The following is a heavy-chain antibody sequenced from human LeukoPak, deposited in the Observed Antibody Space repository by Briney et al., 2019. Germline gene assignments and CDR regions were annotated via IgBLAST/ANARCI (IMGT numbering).Heavy chain of an antibody. CDR2: FDPEDGET. CDR1: GYTLTELS. Sequence: ASVNVSCKVSGYTLTELSLHWVRQAPGKGLEGMGGFDPEDGETIYAQKFQGRVNMTEDTSTDTAYMELSSLRSEDTAVYYCATVRIAAAGNPFDYCGQGTLVTVSS. J-gene: IGHJ4*02. V-gene: IGHV1-24*01. CDR3: ATVRIAAAGNPFDY. D-gene: IGHD6-13*01.